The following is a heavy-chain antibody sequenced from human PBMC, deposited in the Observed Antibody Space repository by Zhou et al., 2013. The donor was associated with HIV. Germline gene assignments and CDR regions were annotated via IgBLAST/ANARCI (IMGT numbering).Heavy chain of an antibody. Sequence: QVQLVQSGAEVKKPGSSVKVSCKTSGGSFSSFTISWVRQAPGQGLEWIGGLVPVFATTNYAQTLQGRVTITTDESTNTAYMELNSLTSEDTAVYYCGRRGSWGDRTTIIRGGVDVWGQGTTVSVSS. CDR2: LVPVFATT. CDR1: GGSFSSFT. D-gene: IGHD3-10*01. J-gene: IGHJ6*02. V-gene: IGHV1-69*05. CDR3: GRRGSWGDRTTIIRGGVDV.